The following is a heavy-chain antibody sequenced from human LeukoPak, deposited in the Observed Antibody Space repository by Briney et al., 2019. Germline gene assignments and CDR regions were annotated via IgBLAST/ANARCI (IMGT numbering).Heavy chain of an antibody. Sequence: GGSLRLSCAASEFIFSGYWMNWVRQAPGQGLEWVANIKQDGSEQQFVDSVRGRFTISRDNAKNSLYPQMNSLRVEDTAVYYCARDGFVGAADYWGQGTLVTVSS. CDR2: IKQDGSEQ. CDR3: ARDGFVGAADY. D-gene: IGHD6-13*01. CDR1: EFIFSGYW. J-gene: IGHJ4*02. V-gene: IGHV3-7*01.